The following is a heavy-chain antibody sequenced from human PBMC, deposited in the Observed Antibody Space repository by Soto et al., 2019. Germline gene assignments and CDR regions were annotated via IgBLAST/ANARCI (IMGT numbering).Heavy chain of an antibody. CDR3: AKDSVYYDFWSGYILDYYFDY. J-gene: IGHJ4*02. CDR2: LLRPGRST. D-gene: IGHD3-3*01. Sequence: GGSLRLSCAAWGFMFSDYAMTWARQAPGKELEWVSGLLRPGRSTYYADSVKGRFTISRDNSKNTLYLQMNSLRAEDTAVYYCAKDSVYYDFWSGYILDYYFDYWGQGTLVTVSS. CDR1: GFMFSDYA. V-gene: IGHV3-23*01.